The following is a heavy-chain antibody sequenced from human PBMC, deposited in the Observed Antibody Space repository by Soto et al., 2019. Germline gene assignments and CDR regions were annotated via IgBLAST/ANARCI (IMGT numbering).Heavy chain of an antibody. V-gene: IGHV1-3*01. D-gene: IGHD2-15*01. CDR3: AVGGGGTRY. CDR2: INPGDGYT. Sequence: QVQLVQSGAAVKKPGASVKVSCKASGYTFSSFAIHWVRQAPGQGLEWMAWINPGDGYTRLLQKFQGRVTITRDTSATTAFMELNSLTSEDTAVYYCAVGGGGTRYWGQGTMVTVSS. CDR1: GYTFSSFA. J-gene: IGHJ4*02.